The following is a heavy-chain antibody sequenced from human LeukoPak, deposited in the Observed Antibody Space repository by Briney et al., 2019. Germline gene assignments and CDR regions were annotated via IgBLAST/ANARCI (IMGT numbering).Heavy chain of an antibody. D-gene: IGHD3-3*01. CDR2: IKQDGSEK. CDR1: GFHFGDVW. CDR3: AKEIGWSGSRPCYFDS. J-gene: IGHJ4*02. Sequence: GGSLRLSCVVSGFHFGDVWMSWVRQAPGKGLEWVANIKQDGSEKYYVDSVKGRFTISRDSSLYLQMDRLRAEDTAVYYCAKEIGWSGSRPCYFDSWGQGTLVTVSS. V-gene: IGHV3-7*03.